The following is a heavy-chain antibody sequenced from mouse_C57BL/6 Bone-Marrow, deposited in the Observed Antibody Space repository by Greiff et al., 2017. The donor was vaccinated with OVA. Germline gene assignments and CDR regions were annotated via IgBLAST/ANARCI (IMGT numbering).Heavy chain of an antibody. CDR2: INSDGGST. CDR1: EYEFPSHD. J-gene: IGHJ4*01. V-gene: IGHV5-2*01. CDR3: ARRGGNYAMDY. Sequence: VQLQQSGGGLVQPGESLKLSCESNEYEFPSHDMSWVRKTPEKRLELVAAINSDGGSTYYPDTMERRFIISRDNTKKTLYLQMSSLRSEETALYYCARRGGNYAMDYWGQGTSVTVSS.